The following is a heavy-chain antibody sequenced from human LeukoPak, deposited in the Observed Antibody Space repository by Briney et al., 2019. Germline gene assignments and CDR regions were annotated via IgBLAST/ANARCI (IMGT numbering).Heavy chain of an antibody. Sequence: PGGSLRLSCAASGFTFSIYGMSWVRQAPGKGLEWVSAISSSSSYIYYVDSVKGRFTISRDNAKNSLYLQMNSLRAEDTAVYYCARADNYYDSSGYYYNPGKPDYWGQGTLVTVSS. CDR1: GFTFSIYG. CDR3: ARADNYYDSSGYYYNPGKPDY. V-gene: IGHV3-21*01. J-gene: IGHJ4*02. D-gene: IGHD3-22*01. CDR2: ISSSSSYI.